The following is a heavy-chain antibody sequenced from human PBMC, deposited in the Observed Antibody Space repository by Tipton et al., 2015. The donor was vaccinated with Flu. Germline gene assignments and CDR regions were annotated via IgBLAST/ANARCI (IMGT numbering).Heavy chain of an antibody. Sequence: SLRLSCVASGFSFSDYAMGWVRQAPGKGLQWVSALSGSGGSTYYADSVKGRFTISRDNSKNTVYLQMNSLRAEDTAVYYCAKGYCSSVSCYIRFDSWGQGALVTVSS. CDR3: AKGYCSSVSCYIRFDS. J-gene: IGHJ4*02. V-gene: IGHV3-23*01. D-gene: IGHD2-2*02. CDR2: LSGSGGST. CDR1: GFSFSDYA.